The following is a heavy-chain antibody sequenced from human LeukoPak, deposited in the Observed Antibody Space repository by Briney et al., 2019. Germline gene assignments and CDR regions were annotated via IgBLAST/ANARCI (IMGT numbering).Heavy chain of an antibody. CDR3: ARVDPCSSTSCYPAH. D-gene: IGHD2-2*01. CDR1: GGSISSYY. J-gene: IGHJ4*02. CDR2: IYYSGST. Sequence: SETLSLTCTVSGGSISSYYWSWIRQPPGKGLERIGYIYYSGSTNYNPSLKSRVTISVDTSKNQFSLKLSSVTAADTAVYYCARVDPCSSTSCYPAHWGQGTLVTVSS. V-gene: IGHV4-59*01.